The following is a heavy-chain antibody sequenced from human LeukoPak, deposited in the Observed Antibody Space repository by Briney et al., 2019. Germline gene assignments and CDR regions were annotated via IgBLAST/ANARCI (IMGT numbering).Heavy chain of an antibody. CDR2: INHSGST. CDR1: GGSISSGGYY. D-gene: IGHD3-3*02. Sequence: SETLSLTCTVSGGSISSGGYYWSWIRQPPGKGLEWIGEINHSGSTNYNPSLKSRVTISVDTSKNQFSLKLSSVTAADTAVYYCARGFSSFAYDYWGQGTLVTVSS. CDR3: ARGFSSFAYDY. V-gene: IGHV4-39*07. J-gene: IGHJ4*02.